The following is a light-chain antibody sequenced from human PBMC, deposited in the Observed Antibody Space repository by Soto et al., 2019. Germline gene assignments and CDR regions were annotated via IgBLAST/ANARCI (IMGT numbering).Light chain of an antibody. CDR1: QGIAPY. CDR3: QKYNSAPLT. CDR2: ATS. J-gene: IGKJ4*01. V-gene: IGKV1-27*01. Sequence: DVQMTQSPSSLSAFVGDRVTITCRASQGIAPYLAWFQQKPGKVPKLLIYATSTLQSGVPSRFSGSGSGTDFTLTISSLQPEDVAIYYCQKYNSAPLTFGGGTKVRSN.